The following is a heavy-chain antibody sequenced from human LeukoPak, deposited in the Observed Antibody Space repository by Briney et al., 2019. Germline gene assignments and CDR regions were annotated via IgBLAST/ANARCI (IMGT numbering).Heavy chain of an antibody. V-gene: IGHV1-58*01. D-gene: IGHD4-11*01. CDR3: AADHDYSLSYDSYGPLDA. CDR1: GFTFSNSA. CDR2: IGVGSGNT. Sequence: SVKVSCKASGFTFSNSAVQWVRQARGQPFEWIGWIGVGSGNTKYAERFQERVTITRDMSTSTAYMVLSSLRSEDTAVYYCAADHDYSLSYDSYGPLDAWGQGTLVAVSS. J-gene: IGHJ5*02.